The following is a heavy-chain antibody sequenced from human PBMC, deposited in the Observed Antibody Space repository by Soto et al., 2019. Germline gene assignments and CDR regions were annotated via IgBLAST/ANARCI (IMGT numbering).Heavy chain of an antibody. D-gene: IGHD5-12*01. V-gene: IGHV1-18*04. J-gene: IGHJ4*02. CDR1: GYTFTSSG. CDR3: ARDQGGYGIVDD. Sequence: QVPLVQSGPEVKKPEASVKVSCKTSGYTFTSSGISWVRQAPGQGPEWMGWISGHNGVTNFAPNFQDRVTLTIDSSRTTAYMEVRSLSFADTAIYYCARDQGGYGIVDDGGQGTLVTVSS. CDR2: ISGHNGVT.